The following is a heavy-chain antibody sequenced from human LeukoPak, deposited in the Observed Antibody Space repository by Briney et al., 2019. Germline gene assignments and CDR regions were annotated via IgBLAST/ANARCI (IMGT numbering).Heavy chain of an antibody. V-gene: IGHV3-23*01. CDR2: INAVDATT. J-gene: IGHJ4*02. CDR3: AKQFLGAS. CDR1: GFIFSSLA. Sequence: SGGSLRLSCAASGFIFSSLAMTWVRQAPGKGLEWVSTINAVDATTYYAGSVKGRFTVSRDNSRNTLYLQMNSLRAEDTAVYYCAKQFLGASWGQGTLVIVSS. D-gene: IGHD4/OR15-4a*01.